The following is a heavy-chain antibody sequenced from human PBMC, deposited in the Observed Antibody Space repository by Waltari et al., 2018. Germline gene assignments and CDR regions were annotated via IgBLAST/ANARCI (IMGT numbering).Heavy chain of an antibody. CDR3: ARDRGIGLFLDS. Sequence: QLQLQESGPGLVKPSGTLSLTCTVFGDSMNSNSWWSWVRQSPAKGLEWVGQIHRSGRSNYNPSLESRVTISLDSSNNQFYLRLTSTTAADTAVYYCARDRGIGLFLDSWGQGTLVTVSP. J-gene: IGHJ1*01. CDR2: IHRSGRS. V-gene: IGHV4-4*02. CDR1: GDSMNSNSW. D-gene: IGHD3-9*01.